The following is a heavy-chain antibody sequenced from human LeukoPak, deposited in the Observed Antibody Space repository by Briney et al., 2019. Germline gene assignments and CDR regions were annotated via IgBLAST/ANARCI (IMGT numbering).Heavy chain of an antibody. Sequence: GGSLRLSCAASGFTFSSYEMNWVRQAPGKGLEWVSYISSSGSTIYYADSVKGRFTISRDNAKNSLYLQMNSLRAEDTAVYYCARDTLLNTYGYSVVGKLFDYWGQGTLVTVSS. CDR2: ISSSGSTI. V-gene: IGHV3-48*03. CDR3: ARDTLLNTYGYSVVGKLFDY. CDR1: GFTFSSYE. J-gene: IGHJ4*02. D-gene: IGHD5-18*01.